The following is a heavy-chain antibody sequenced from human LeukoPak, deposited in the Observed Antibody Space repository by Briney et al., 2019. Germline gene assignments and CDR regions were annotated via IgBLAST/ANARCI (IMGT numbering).Heavy chain of an antibody. CDR2: ISSSGSTI. J-gene: IGHJ6*03. V-gene: IGHV3-11*04. CDR3: ARGSGELSYYYYMDV. Sequence: GGSLRLSCAASGFTFSDYYMSWIHQAPGKGLEWVSYISSSGSTIYYADSVKGRFTISRDNAKNSLYLQMNSLRAEDTAVYYCARGSGELSYYYYMDVWGKGTTVTVSS. D-gene: IGHD3-10*01. CDR1: GFTFSDYY.